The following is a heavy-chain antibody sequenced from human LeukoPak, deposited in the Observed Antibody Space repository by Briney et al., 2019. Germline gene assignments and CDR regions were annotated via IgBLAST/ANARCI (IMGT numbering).Heavy chain of an antibody. CDR2: RRDKGSSYST. CDR3: VSLSASFYLEH. CDR1: EPTLSNHF. V-gene: IGHV3-72*01. J-gene: IGHJ4*02. Sequence: PGASLTLSRTASEPTLSNHFTDWARQAPGKGLEWVGRRRDKGSSYSTEYSASVRGRVSLSRDDSANSLYLQMHSLTTEDTVVYYCVSLSASFYLEHWGEGTLVTVSS.